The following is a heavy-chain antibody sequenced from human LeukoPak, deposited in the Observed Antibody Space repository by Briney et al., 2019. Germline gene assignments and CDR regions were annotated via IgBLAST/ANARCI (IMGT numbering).Heavy chain of an antibody. CDR1: GGSFSGYY. CDR3: ASLMVRGVMRRDY. J-gene: IGHJ4*02. CDR2: INHSGST. V-gene: IGHV4-34*01. D-gene: IGHD3-10*01. Sequence: PSETLSLTCAVYGGSFSGYYWSWIRQPPGEGLEWIGEINHSGSTNYNPSLKSRVTISVDTSKNQFSLKLSSVTAADTAVYYCASLMVRGVMRRDYWGQGTLVTVSS.